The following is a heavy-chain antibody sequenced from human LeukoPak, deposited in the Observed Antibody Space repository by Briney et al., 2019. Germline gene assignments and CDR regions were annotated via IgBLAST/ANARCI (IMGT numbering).Heavy chain of an antibody. CDR1: GGSISSYY. D-gene: IGHD6-6*01. J-gene: IGHJ6*02. CDR2: IYYSGST. CDR3: ARLAGSSIAARRYYYYGMDV. V-gene: IGHV4-59*01. Sequence: SETLSLTCTVSGGSISSYYWSWIRQPPGKGLEWIGYIYYSGSTNYNPSLKSRVTISVDTSKNQFSLKLSSVTAADTAVYYCARLAGSSIAARRYYYYGMDVWGQGTTVTVSS.